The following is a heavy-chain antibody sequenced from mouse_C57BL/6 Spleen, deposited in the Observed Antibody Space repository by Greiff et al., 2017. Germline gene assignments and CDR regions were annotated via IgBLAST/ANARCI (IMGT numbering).Heavy chain of an antibody. D-gene: IGHD1-1*01. V-gene: IGHV1-82*01. CDR2: IYPGDGDT. CDR3: ARLLITTVAYFDY. CDR1: GYAFSSSW. J-gene: IGHJ2*01. Sequence: QVQLQQSGPELVKPGASVKISCKASGYAFSSSWMNWVKQRPGKGLEWIGRIYPGDGDTNCNGKFKGKATLTADKSSITAYMQLSSLTSEDSAVYFCARLLITTVAYFDYWGQGTTLTVSS.